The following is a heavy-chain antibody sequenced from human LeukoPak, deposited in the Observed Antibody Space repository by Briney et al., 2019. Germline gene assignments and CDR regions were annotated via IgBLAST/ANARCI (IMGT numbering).Heavy chain of an antibody. V-gene: IGHV3-66*02. CDR2: IYSGGST. Sequence: GGSLRLSCAASGFTVSSNYMSWVRQAPGKGLEWVSVIYSGGSTYYADSVKGRFTISRDNSKNTLYLQLNSLRAEDTAVYYCARDHVFGLVISDYWGQGTLVTVSS. CDR1: GFTVSSNY. J-gene: IGHJ4*02. CDR3: ARDHVFGLVISDY. D-gene: IGHD3/OR15-3a*01.